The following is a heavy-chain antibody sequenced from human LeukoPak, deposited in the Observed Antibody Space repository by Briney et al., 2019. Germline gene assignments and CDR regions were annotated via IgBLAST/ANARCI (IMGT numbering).Heavy chain of an antibody. J-gene: IGHJ4*02. CDR3: ARAEALKFRDFDY. Sequence: GGSLRLSCAASGFTFDDYDMSWVRQAPGKGLEWVSDINWNGGSTGYADSVKGRFTISRDNARDSLYLQMNSLRAEDTAIYYCARAEALKFRDFDYWGQGTLVTVSS. V-gene: IGHV3-20*04. CDR1: GFTFDDYD. CDR2: INWNGGST.